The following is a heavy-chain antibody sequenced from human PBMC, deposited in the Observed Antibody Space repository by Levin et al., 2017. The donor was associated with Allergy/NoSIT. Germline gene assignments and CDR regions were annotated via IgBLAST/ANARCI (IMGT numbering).Heavy chain of an antibody. D-gene: IGHD2-8*01. CDR3: VRDFNGGADWYYDI. J-gene: IGHJ2*01. CDR1: GFIFSDHY. Sequence: GGSLRLSCAGSGFIFSDHYIEWVRQAPGKGLEWVAVSRNKVNKYTTEYAASVKGGFSISRDDSENSLYLQMNSLRTEDTAVYYCVRDFNGGADWYYDIWGRGTLVTVSS. CDR2: SRNKVNKYTT. V-gene: IGHV3-72*01.